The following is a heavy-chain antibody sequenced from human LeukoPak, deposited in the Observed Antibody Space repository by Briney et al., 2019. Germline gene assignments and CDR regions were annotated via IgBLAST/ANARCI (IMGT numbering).Heavy chain of an antibody. Sequence: GGALRLSCVASVFTLSSYAMSWVRQAPGKGLEWVSAICGSGGSTYYADSVKGRITISRDNSKNTLYLQMNSLRAEDTAVYYCAKNNFAAIRKSSLDYWGQGTLVTVSS. V-gene: IGHV3-23*01. CDR2: ICGSGGST. J-gene: IGHJ4*02. CDR1: VFTLSSYA. D-gene: IGHD2-21*01. CDR3: AKNNFAAIRKSSLDY.